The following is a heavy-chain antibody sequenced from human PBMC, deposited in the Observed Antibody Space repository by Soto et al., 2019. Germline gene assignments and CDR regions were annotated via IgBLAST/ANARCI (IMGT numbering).Heavy chain of an antibody. CDR3: AKKKAVGYCSGGSGYSFDY. Sequence: QVQLVEAGGGVVQPGRSLRLSCAASGFTFSSYGMHWVRQAPGKGLEWVAVISYDGSNKYYADSVKGRFTISRDNSKNTLYLQTNSLRAEDTAVYYCAKKKAVGYCSGGSGYSFDYWGQGTLVTVSS. J-gene: IGHJ4*02. V-gene: IGHV3-30*18. CDR1: GFTFSSYG. CDR2: ISYDGSNK. D-gene: IGHD2-15*01.